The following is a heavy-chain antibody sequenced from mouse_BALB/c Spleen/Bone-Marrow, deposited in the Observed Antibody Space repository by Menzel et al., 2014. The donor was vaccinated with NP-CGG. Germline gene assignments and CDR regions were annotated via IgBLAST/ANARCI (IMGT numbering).Heavy chain of an antibody. CDR1: GYTFTSYW. CDR3: GRFGGPGWFAY. Sequence: QVQLQQSGAELVKPGASVKLSCKASGYTFTSYWIHWVKLRPGHGLEWIGEINPSNGRTNYNEKFKNKATLTVDKSSSTTFNQISSLTSEDSSVYYCGRFGGPGWFAYWGQGTLGTVS. CDR2: INPSNGRT. J-gene: IGHJ3*01. V-gene: IGHV1S81*02.